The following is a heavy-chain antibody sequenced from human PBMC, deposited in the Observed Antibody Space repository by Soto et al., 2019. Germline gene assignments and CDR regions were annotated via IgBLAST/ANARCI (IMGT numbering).Heavy chain of an antibody. CDR2: ISYDGSKT. V-gene: IGHV3-30*18. J-gene: IGHJ6*02. CDR1: GFTFSIYA. CDR3: AKDLHWYGMDV. Sequence: GGSLRLSCEAPGFTFSIYAMHWVRRAPGKGLEWVAVISYDGSKTFYADSVKGRFTISRDNSKNTLYLQMNSLRADDTAVYYCAKDLHWYGMDVWGQGTTVTVSS. D-gene: IGHD1-1*01.